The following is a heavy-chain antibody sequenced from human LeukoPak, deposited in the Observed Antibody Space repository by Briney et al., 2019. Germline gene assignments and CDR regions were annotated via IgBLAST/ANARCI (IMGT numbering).Heavy chain of an antibody. Sequence: GGSLRLSCAASGLTFSNAWMSWVRQAPGRGLAWAANIKQDGSEKYYVDSVKGRFTISRDNTKNSLYLQMNSLRAEDTAVYYCARDGGSGGPIAAAGRRGGQGTLVTVSS. CDR2: IKQDGSEK. J-gene: IGHJ4*02. D-gene: IGHD6-13*01. CDR3: ARDGGSGGPIAAAGRR. CDR1: GLTFSNAW. V-gene: IGHV3-7*01.